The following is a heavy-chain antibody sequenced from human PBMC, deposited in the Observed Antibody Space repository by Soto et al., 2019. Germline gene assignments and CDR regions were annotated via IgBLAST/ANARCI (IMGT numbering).Heavy chain of an antibody. CDR2: ISYDGSNK. J-gene: IGHJ4*02. CDR3: AKDLGDGPFDY. CDR1: GFTFSSYG. V-gene: IGHV3-30*18. D-gene: IGHD3-10*01. Sequence: ESGGGVVQPGRSLRLSCPASGFTFSSYGMHWVRQAPGKGLEWVAVISYDGSNKYYADSVKGRFTISRDNSKNTLYLQMNSLRAEDTAVYYCAKDLGDGPFDYWGQGTLVTVSS.